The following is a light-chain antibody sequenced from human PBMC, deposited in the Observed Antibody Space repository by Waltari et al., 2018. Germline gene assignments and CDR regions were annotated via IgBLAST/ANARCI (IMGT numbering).Light chain of an antibody. CDR3: QSYDSGHLV. J-gene: IGLJ2*01. CDR2: LNT. Sequence: HWYHQLPATAPHLLIYLNTHRPSGVPDRFSGSRSGTSASLAITGLQAEDEADYYCQSYDSGHLVFGGGTKLTFL. V-gene: IGLV1-40*01.